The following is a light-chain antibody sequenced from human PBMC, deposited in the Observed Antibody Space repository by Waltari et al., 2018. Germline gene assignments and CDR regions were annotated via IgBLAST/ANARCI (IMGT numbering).Light chain of an antibody. CDR2: GAS. V-gene: IGKV3-20*01. J-gene: IGKJ4*01. CDR3: QQYGSSPRT. CDR1: HSVSSSY. Sequence: WRASHSVSSSYLAWYQQKPGQAPRLLIYGASNRATGIPDRFSGSGSGTDFTLTISRLEPEDFAMYYCQQYGSSPRTFGGGTKVEIK.